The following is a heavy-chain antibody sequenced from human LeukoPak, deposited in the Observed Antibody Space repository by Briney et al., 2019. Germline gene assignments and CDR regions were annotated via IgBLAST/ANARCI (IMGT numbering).Heavy chain of an antibody. CDR2: IRSKAYGGTT. CDR3: ARGGAYYYYMDV. D-gene: IGHD4/OR15-4a*01. CDR1: GFTFGDYA. Sequence: GGSLRLSCTASGFTFGDYAMSWFRQAPGKGLEWVGFIRSKAYGGTTEYAASVKGRFTISRDNAKNSLYLQMNSLRAEDTAVYYCARGGAYYYYMDVWGKGITVTVSS. J-gene: IGHJ6*03. V-gene: IGHV3-49*03.